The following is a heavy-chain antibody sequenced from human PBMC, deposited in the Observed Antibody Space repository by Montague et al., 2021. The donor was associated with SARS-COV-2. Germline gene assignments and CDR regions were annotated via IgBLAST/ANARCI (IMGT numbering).Heavy chain of an antibody. D-gene: IGHD1-26*01. CDR2: IHYNGYT. CDR3: ARGHIFGPGARGFEY. V-gene: IGHV4-61*03. J-gene: IGHJ4*02. Sequence: SETLSLTCTVSGGLSNTDPSNSDFWSWIRQTPGKELEWIRWIHYNGYTNYNPSLKSRVTISIDTSKRYFSLRLNFLTATDTAVYYCARGHIFGPGARGFEYWGQGTLVTVAS. CDR1: GGLSNTDPSNSDF.